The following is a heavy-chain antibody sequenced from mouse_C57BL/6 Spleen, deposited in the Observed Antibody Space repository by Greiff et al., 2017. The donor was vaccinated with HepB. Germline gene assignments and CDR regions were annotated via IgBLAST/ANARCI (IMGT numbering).Heavy chain of an antibody. CDR2: ISSGGSYT. V-gene: IGHV5-6*01. CDR1: GFTFSSYG. Sequence: EVMLVESGGDLVKPGGSLKLSCAASGFTFSSYGMSWVRQTPDKRLEWVATISSGGSYTYYPDSVKGRFTISRDNAKNTLYLQMSSLKSEDTAMYYCATLLDYWGQGTTLTFSS. J-gene: IGHJ2*01. CDR3: ATLLDY.